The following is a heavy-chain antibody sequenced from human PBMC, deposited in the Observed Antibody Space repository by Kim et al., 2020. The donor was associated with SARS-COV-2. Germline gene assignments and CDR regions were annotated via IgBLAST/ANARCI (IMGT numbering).Heavy chain of an antibody. V-gene: IGHV3-43D*03. CDR3: AKDEYGGDGYNFCNDY. CDR1: GFTFDDYA. J-gene: IGHJ4*02. Sequence: GGSLRLSCAASGFTFDDYAMHWVRQAPGKGLEWVSLISWDGGSTYYADSVKGRFTISRDNSKNSLYLQMNSLRAEDTALYYCAKDEYGGDGYNFCNDYWGQGTLVTVSS. D-gene: IGHD2-21*01. CDR2: ISWDGGST.